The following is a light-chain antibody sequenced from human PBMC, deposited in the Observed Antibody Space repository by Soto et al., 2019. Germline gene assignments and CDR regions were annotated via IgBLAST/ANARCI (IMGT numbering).Light chain of an antibody. CDR3: QQYDSYST. V-gene: IGKV1-13*02. J-gene: IGKJ1*01. CDR1: RDVGSD. Sequence: TQSPSSLSASVGEKIIITCRASRDVGSDVSWYQQKPGQAPKLLIYDASSLESGVPSSFSGSGSGTEFTLTISSLQPDDFATYYCQQYDSYSTFGQGTKVDIK. CDR2: DAS.